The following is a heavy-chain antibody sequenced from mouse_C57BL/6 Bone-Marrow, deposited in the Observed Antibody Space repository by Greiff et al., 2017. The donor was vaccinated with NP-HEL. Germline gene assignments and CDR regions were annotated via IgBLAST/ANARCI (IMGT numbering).Heavy chain of an antibody. CDR3: ARYYYGSPFYYFDY. CDR2: IYPGSGST. D-gene: IGHD1-1*01. V-gene: IGHV1-55*01. Sequence: QVQLQQPGAELVKPGASVKMSCKASGYTFTSYWITWVKQRPGQGLEWIGDIYPGSGSTNYNEKFKSKATLTVDTSSSTAYMQLSSRTSEDSAVYYCARYYYGSPFYYFDYWGQGTTLTVSS. J-gene: IGHJ2*01. CDR1: GYTFTSYW.